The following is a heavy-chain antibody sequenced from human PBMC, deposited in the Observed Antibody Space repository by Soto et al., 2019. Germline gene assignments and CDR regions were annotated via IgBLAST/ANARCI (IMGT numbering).Heavy chain of an antibody. J-gene: IGHJ6*04. CDR3: ASPETTGTPTGYYYGMEV. V-gene: IGHV1-69*13. CDR1: GGTFRSSA. CDR2: IIPMFGTA. Sequence: SVKVSCKASGGTFRSSAISWVRQAPGRGLEWVGGIIPMFGTANYAQRLELRVTITADESENTVYMELIRLRPEDTAVYYCASPETTGTPTGYYYGMEVLGEAITVTVCS. D-gene: IGHD4-4*01.